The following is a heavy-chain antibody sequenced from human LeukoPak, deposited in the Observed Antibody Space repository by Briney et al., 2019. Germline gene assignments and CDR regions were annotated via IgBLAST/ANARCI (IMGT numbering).Heavy chain of an antibody. CDR2: IYTSGNT. CDR1: GFNVRGYY. J-gene: IGHJ6*02. CDR3: ARGHYGLDV. V-gene: IGHV3-53*01. Sequence: GGSLRLSCEVSGFNVRGYYMTWVRQAPGKGLECVSGIYTSGNTKYADSVRGRFTISRDHSKNTLYLQMNSLRGEDTAVYYCARGHYGLDVWGQGTTVIVSS.